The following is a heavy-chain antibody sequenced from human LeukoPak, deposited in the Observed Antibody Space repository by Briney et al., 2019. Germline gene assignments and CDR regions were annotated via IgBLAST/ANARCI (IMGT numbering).Heavy chain of an antibody. CDR3: AKERVNTMIVVVNDY. J-gene: IGHJ4*02. CDR2: ISGSGDST. V-gene: IGHV3-23*01. D-gene: IGHD3-22*01. Sequence: GGSLRLSCAASGFTFSSYAMSWVRQAPGKGLEWVSAISGSGDSTYYGDSVKGRFTISRDNSKNTLYLQMNSLRAEDTAVYYCAKERVNTMIVVVNDYWGQGTLVTVSS. CDR1: GFTFSSYA.